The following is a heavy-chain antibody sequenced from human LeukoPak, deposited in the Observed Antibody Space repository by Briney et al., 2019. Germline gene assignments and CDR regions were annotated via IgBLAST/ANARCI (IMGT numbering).Heavy chain of an antibody. CDR2: ISAYNTNT. V-gene: IGHV1-18*01. CDR3: ARALELHFDY. J-gene: IGHJ4*02. Sequence: ASVKVSFKASGYSFTSYGISWVRQAPGQGLEWMGWISAYNTNTNYAQNLQGRVTVTTDTSTSTAYMELRSLRSDDTAVYYCARALELHFDYWGQGTLVTVSS. D-gene: IGHD1-7*01. CDR1: GYSFTSYG.